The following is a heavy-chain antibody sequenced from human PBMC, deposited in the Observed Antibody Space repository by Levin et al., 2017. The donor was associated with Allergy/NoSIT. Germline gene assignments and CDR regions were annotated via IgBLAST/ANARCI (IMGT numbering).Heavy chain of an antibody. D-gene: IGHD6-13*01. J-gene: IGHJ4*02. CDR3: AKAGSSWYIEIDH. CDR1: GXXXXTXX. CDR2: ISAGGGNT. V-gene: IGHV3-23*01. Sequence: GGSLRLSCAASGXXXXTXXXXXXXXXXXKGLEWVSVISAGGGNTNYAESVKGRFTISRDNSKDTLYLQMNSLTAEDTAVYYCAKAGSSWYIEIDHWGQGTLVTVSS.